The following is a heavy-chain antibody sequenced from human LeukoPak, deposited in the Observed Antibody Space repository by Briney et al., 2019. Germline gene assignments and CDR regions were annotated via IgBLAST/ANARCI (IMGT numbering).Heavy chain of an antibody. Sequence: GKSLRLSCAASGFIFTNYFMSWVRQAPGKGLEWVASIKHDGSEKYYVDSVRGRFTISRDNTMNSLYLQMSSLRAEDTAVYYCATDRGWRTSGYYLYYFEYWGQGTLVTYSS. D-gene: IGHD3-3*01. CDR2: IKHDGSEK. CDR1: GFIFTNYF. CDR3: ATDRGWRTSGYYLYYFEY. V-gene: IGHV3-7*01. J-gene: IGHJ4*02.